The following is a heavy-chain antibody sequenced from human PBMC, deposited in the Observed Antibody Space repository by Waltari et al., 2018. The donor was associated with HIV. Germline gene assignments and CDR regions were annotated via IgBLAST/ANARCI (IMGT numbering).Heavy chain of an antibody. J-gene: IGHJ4*02. CDR3: TREGYYYDSSGYYTHDY. D-gene: IGHD3-22*01. CDR1: GFTYGDYA. CDR2: IRSKAYGGTT. V-gene: IGHV3-49*05. Sequence: EVQLVESGGGLVKPGRSLRLSCTASGFTYGDYATIWFSQAPAKWLEWVGFIRSKAYGGTTEYAASVKGRFTISRDDSKSIAYLQMNSLKTEDTAVYYCTREGYYYDSSGYYTHDYWGQGTLVTVSS.